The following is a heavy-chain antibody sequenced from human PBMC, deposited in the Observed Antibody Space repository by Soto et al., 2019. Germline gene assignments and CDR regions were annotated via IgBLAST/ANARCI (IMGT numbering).Heavy chain of an antibody. D-gene: IGHD1-7*01. CDR1: GGSISSSSYY. CDR3: ARQELELPSAAFDI. V-gene: IGHV4-39*01. Sequence: QLQLQESGPGLVKPSETLSLTCTVSGGSISSSSYYWGWIRQPPGKGLEWIGSIYYSGSTYYNPSLKSRVTISVDTSKNQFSLKLSSVTAADTAVYYCARQELELPSAAFDIWGQGTMVTVSS. J-gene: IGHJ3*02. CDR2: IYYSGST.